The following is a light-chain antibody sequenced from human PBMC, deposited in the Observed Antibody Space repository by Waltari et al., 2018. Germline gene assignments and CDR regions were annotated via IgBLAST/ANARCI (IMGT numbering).Light chain of an antibody. V-gene: IGKV3-15*01. CDR2: HAS. J-gene: IGKJ5*01. CDR1: QSISFN. CDR3: QQYNVWPPIT. Sequence: EILMPQPPATLSMSTGQRATLPCRASQSISFNLAWYQQRPGQPPRLLIFHASTRATGIPARFSGSGSGTEFTLTIRTLQSEDSGVYYCQQYNVWPPITFGQGTRLEIK.